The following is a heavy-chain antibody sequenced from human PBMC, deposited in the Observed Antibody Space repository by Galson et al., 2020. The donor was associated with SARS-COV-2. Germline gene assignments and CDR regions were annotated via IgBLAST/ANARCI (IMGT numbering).Heavy chain of an antibody. J-gene: IGHJ4*02. V-gene: IGHV3-30*01. CDR2: ITYDGSNK. CDR1: AFTFSSYA. CDR3: ARERAICGYHDY. D-gene: IGHD3-3*01. Sequence: GGSLRLSCAASAFTFSSYAMHWVRQAPGKGLEWVAVITYDGSNKYYADSVKGRFTISRDNSKNTLYLQMNSLRAEETAVYYCARERAICGYHDYWGQGTLVTVSS.